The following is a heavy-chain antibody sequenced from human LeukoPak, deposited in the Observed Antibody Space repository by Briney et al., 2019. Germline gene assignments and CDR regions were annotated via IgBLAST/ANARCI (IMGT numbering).Heavy chain of an antibody. J-gene: IGHJ4*02. Sequence: GGSLRLSCAASGFTFSNYTMNWVRQAPGKGLEWVSSISSSSSTIYYADSVKGRFTISRDNSKNTLYLQMNSLRAEDTAVYYCARDPPMGQWAGGYFDYWGQGTLVTVSS. CDR3: ARDPPMGQWAGGYFDY. V-gene: IGHV3-48*01. CDR2: ISSSSSTI. D-gene: IGHD3-16*01. CDR1: GFTFSNYT.